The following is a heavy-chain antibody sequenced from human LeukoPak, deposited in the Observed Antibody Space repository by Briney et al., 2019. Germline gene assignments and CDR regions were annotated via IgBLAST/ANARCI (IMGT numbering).Heavy chain of an antibody. Sequence: SVTVSCTASGYTFTSYGISWVRQAPGQGLEWMGGIIPIFGTANYAQKFQGRVTITADESTSTAYMELSSLRSEGTAVYYCARSHSAGYNWFDPWGQGTLVTVSS. CDR1: GYTFTSYG. J-gene: IGHJ5*02. CDR3: ARSHSAGYNWFDP. V-gene: IGHV1-69*13. CDR2: IIPIFGTA.